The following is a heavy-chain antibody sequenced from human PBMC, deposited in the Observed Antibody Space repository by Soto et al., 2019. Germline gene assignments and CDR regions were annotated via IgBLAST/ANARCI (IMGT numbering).Heavy chain of an antibody. D-gene: IGHD6-13*01. V-gene: IGHV4-59*01. CDR1: GGSISSYY. CDR3: ARSSSWSEYFQH. CDR2: IYYSGST. Sequence: SETLSLTCTVSGGSISSYYWRWIRQPPGKGLEWIGYIYYSGSTNYNPSLKRRVTISVDTSKNQFSLKLSSVTAADTAVYYCARSSSWSEYFQHWGQGTLVTVS. J-gene: IGHJ1*01.